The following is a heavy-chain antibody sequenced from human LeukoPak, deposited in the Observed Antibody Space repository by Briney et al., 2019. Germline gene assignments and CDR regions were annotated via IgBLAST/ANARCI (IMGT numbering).Heavy chain of an antibody. D-gene: IGHD6-13*01. CDR3: AKDRGPPFTIAAAGLDY. CDR2: ISWNSGSI. CDR1: GFTFDDYA. J-gene: IGHJ4*02. Sequence: GGSLRLSCAASGFTFDDYAMHWVRPAPGKGLEWVSGISWNSGSIGYADSVKGRFTISRDNAKNSLYLQMNSLRAEDTALYYCAKDRGPPFTIAAAGLDYWGQGTLVTVPS. V-gene: IGHV3-9*01.